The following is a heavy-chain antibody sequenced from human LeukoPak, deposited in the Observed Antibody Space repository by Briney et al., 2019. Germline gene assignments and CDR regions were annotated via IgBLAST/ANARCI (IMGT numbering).Heavy chain of an antibody. V-gene: IGHV4-39*01. Sequence: PSETLSLTCTVSGGSISSSSYYWGWIRQPPGKGLEWIGSIYYSGSTYYNPSLKSRVTISVDTSKNQFSLKLSSVTAADTAVYYCARRYLTMVVTKDWCFDLWGRGTLVTVSS. D-gene: IGHD4-23*01. CDR2: IYYSGST. CDR3: ARRYLTMVVTKDWCFDL. CDR1: GGSISSSSYY. J-gene: IGHJ2*01.